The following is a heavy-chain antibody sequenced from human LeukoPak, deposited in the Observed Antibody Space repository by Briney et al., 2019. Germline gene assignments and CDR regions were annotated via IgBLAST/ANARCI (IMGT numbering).Heavy chain of an antibody. CDR1: GFTFSNYW. CDR2: INTDGSRT. D-gene: IGHD1-14*01. Sequence: PGGSLRLSCAASGFTFSNYWIHWVRQAPGKGLVWVSRINTDGSRTYNADSVKGRFTISRDNAKNTLYLEMNSLRAEDTAVYYCTRVRYTDYYMDVWGKGTTVTVSS. V-gene: IGHV3-74*01. J-gene: IGHJ6*03. CDR3: TRVRYTDYYMDV.